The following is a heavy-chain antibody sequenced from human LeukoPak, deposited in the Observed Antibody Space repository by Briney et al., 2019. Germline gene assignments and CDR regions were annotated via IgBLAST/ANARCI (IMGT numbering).Heavy chain of an antibody. CDR2: ISYDGSNK. Sequence: GGSLRLSCAASGFTFSSYAMHWVRQAPGKGLEWVAVISYDGSNKYYADSVKGRFTISRDNSKNTLYLQMNSLRAEDTAVYYCARVRGTGYMDVWGKGTTVTISS. CDR3: ARVRGTGYMDV. V-gene: IGHV3-30*04. D-gene: IGHD1-1*01. J-gene: IGHJ6*03. CDR1: GFTFSSYA.